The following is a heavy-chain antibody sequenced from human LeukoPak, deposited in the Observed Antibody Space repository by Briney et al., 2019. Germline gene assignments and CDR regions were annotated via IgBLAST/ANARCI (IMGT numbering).Heavy chain of an antibody. CDR2: ISYDGSNK. CDR3: ARDSYSYGYSDY. J-gene: IGHJ4*02. D-gene: IGHD5-18*01. V-gene: IGHV3-30-3*01. Sequence: GGSLRLSCAASGFTFSSYAMSWVRQAPGKGLEWVAVISYDGSNKYYADSVKGRFTISRDNSKNTLYLQMNSLRAEDTAVYYCARDSYSYGYSDYWGQGTLVTVSS. CDR1: GFTFSSYA.